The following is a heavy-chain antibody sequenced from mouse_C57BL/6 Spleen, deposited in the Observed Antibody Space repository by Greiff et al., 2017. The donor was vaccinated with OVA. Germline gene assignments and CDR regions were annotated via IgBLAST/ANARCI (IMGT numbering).Heavy chain of an antibody. Sequence: VQRVESGPGLVQPSQSLSITCTVSGFSLTSYGVHWVRQSPGKGLEWLGVIWSGGSTDYNAAFISRLSISKDNSKSQVFFKMNSLQADDTAIYYCARVPAGDDDAMDYWGQGTSVTVSS. CDR2: IWSGGST. CDR1: GFSLTSYG. D-gene: IGHD2-12*01. J-gene: IGHJ4*01. V-gene: IGHV2-2*01. CDR3: ARVPAGDDDAMDY.